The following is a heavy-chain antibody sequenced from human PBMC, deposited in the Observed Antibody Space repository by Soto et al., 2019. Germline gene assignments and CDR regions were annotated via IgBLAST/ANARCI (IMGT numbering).Heavy chain of an antibody. CDR1: GYTFTGYY. J-gene: IGHJ6*02. D-gene: IGHD3-10*01. CDR3: ARDGSGSPPPDHYYYYYYGMDV. CDR2: INPNSGGT. V-gene: IGHV1-2*04. Sequence: ASVKVSCKASGYTFTGYYMHWVRQAPGQGLEWMGWINPNSGGTNYAQKFQGWVTMTRDTSISTAYMELSRLRSDDTAVYYCARDGSGSPPPDHYYYYYYGMDVWGQGTTVTVSS.